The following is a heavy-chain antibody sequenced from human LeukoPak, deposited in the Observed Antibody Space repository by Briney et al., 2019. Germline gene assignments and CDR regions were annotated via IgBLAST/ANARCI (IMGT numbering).Heavy chain of an antibody. J-gene: IGHJ5*02. CDR1: GFTFSTYA. CDR2: ISSDGKNK. Sequence: PGGSLRLSCAASGFTFSTYAFLWVRQAPATGLEWVAVISSDGKNKIYADFVKGRFTISRDNSKNTLFLQMNSLRTEDTAVYYCARDSLMWELIDGGWFDPWGQGTLVTVSS. CDR3: ARDSLMWELIDGGWFDP. D-gene: IGHD1-26*01. V-gene: IGHV3-30*04.